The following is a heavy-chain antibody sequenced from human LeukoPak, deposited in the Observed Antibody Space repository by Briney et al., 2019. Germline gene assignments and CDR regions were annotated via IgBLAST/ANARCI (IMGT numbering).Heavy chain of an antibody. CDR3: ARDPGDIAAAGITGEGY. CDR1: GYTFTGYY. J-gene: IGHJ4*02. D-gene: IGHD6-13*01. CDR2: INPNSGGT. V-gene: IGHV1-2*02. Sequence: GASVKVSCKASGYTFTGYYMHWVRQAPGQGLEWMGWINPNSGGTNYAQKFQGRVTMTRDTSISTAYMELSRLRSDDTAVYYCARDPGDIAAAGITGEGYWGQGTLVTVSS.